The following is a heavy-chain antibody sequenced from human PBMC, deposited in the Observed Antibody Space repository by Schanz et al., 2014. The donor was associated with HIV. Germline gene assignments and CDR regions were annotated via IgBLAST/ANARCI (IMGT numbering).Heavy chain of an antibody. V-gene: IGHV4-34*02. CDR2: VRHIGGT. CDR3: ARGDFGGNSVDY. Sequence: QVQLQQWGAGLLKPSETLSLTCAVYGGSFRGYYWTWIRQFPGLGLEWIGGVRHIGGTNYNPSLKRRVTMSREMSKTHFPLNLTSVTAADTAVYFCARGDFGGNSVDYWGHGNMVTVSS. J-gene: IGHJ4*01. D-gene: IGHD4-17*01. CDR1: GGSFRGYY.